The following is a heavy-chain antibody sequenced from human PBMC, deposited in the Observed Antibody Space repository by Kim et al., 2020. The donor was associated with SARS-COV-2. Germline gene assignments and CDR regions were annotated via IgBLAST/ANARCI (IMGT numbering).Heavy chain of an antibody. CDR1: GFTFSSYA. V-gene: IGHV3-23*01. CDR2: ISGSGGST. D-gene: IGHD3-10*01. CDR3: AKMGRHGSGSYYLFDY. J-gene: IGHJ4*02. Sequence: GGSLRLSCAASGFTFSSYAMSWVRQAPGKGLEWVSAISGSGGSTYYADSVKGRFTISRDNSKNTLYLQMNSLRAEDAAVYYCAKMGRHGSGSYYLFDYWGQGTLVTVS.